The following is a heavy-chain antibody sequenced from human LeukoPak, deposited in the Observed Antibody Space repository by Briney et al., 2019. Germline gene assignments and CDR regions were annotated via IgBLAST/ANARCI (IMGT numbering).Heavy chain of an antibody. CDR1: GGSISSGGYY. V-gene: IGHV4-61*08. D-gene: IGHD6-6*01. Sequence: SQTLSLTCTVSGGSISSGGYYWSWIRQPPGKGLEWIGYIYYSGSTNYNPSLKSRVTISVDTSKNQFSLKLSSVTAADTAVYYCAREGEYSSSGFDYWGQGTLVTVSS. CDR2: IYYSGST. J-gene: IGHJ4*02. CDR3: AREGEYSSSGFDY.